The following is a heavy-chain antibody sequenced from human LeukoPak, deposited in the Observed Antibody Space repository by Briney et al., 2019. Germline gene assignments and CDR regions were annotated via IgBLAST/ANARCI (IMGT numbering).Heavy chain of an antibody. D-gene: IGHD2-2*01. CDR2: FDPEDGET. CDR1: GYTFTSYY. CDR3: ATSGGCTETQFDY. Sequence: GASVKVSCKASGYTFTSYYMHWVRQAPGQGLEWMGGFDPEDGETIYAQKFQGRVTMTEDTSTDTAYMELSSLRSEDTAVYYCATSGGCTETQFDYWGQGTLVTVSS. J-gene: IGHJ4*02. V-gene: IGHV1-24*01.